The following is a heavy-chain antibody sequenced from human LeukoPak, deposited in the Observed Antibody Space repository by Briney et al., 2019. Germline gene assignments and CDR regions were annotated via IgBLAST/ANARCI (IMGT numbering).Heavy chain of an antibody. V-gene: IGHV4-61*02. J-gene: IGHJ4*02. CDR1: GGSINSGSFY. CDR3: ARSRGFSYGFNFDY. D-gene: IGHD5-18*01. CDR2: IYSGGHT. Sequence: SQTLSLTCNVSGGSINSGSFYWSWIRQPAGKGLEWIVRIYSGGHTNYNPSLKSRVTVSADTSKNQFSLNLSSVTAADTAVYYCARSRGFSYGFNFDYWGQGTLVTVSS.